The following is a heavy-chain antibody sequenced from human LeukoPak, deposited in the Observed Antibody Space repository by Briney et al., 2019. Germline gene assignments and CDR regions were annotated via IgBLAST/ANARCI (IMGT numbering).Heavy chain of an antibody. Sequence: SQTLSVTCDLSGDSVSTNSGAWNWIRQSPSRGLEWLGRTYYRSTWYDDYAESVRSRITIKADTSKNQVSLHLNSVSPDDTAVYYCARAQWELLRDPFDYWGQGTLVTVSS. J-gene: IGHJ4*02. D-gene: IGHD1-26*01. CDR1: GDSVSTNSGA. V-gene: IGHV6-1*01. CDR2: TYYRSTWYD. CDR3: ARAQWELLRDPFDY.